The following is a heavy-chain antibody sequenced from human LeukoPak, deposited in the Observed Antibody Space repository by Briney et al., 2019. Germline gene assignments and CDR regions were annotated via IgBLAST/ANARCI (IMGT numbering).Heavy chain of an antibody. CDR1: GFTFSSYS. J-gene: IGHJ4*02. V-gene: IGHV3-21*01. CDR3: ARVRGDSGYLSPRHFDY. D-gene: IGHD5-12*01. CDR2: ISSSSSYI. Sequence: GGSLRPSCAASGFTFSSYSMNWVRQAPGKGLEWVSSISSSSSYIYYADSVKGRFTISRDNAKNSLYLQMNSLRAEDTAVYYCARVRGDSGYLSPRHFDYWGQGTLVTVSS.